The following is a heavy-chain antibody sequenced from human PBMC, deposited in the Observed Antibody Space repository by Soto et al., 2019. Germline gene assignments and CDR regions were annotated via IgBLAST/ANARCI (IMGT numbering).Heavy chain of an antibody. CDR1: GFTFSSYS. CDR2: ISSSSSYI. D-gene: IGHD3-10*01. CDR3: ARDLGATVRGVIMPLDMDV. Sequence: PGGSLRLSCAASGFTFSSYSMNWVRQAPGKGLEWVSSISSSSSYIYYADSVKGRFSISRDNAKNSLYLQVNSLRAEDTAVYYCARDLGATVRGVIMPLDMDVWGQGTTVTVSS. J-gene: IGHJ6*02. V-gene: IGHV3-21*01.